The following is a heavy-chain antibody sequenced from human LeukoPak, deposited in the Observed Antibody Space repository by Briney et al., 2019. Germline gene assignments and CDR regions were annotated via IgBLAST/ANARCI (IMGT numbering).Heavy chain of an antibody. V-gene: IGHV4-39*07. CDR1: GGSISSSSYY. J-gene: IGHJ5*02. D-gene: IGHD3-22*01. CDR2: IYYSGST. Sequence: PSETLSLTCTVSGGSISSSSYYWGWIRQPPGKGLEWIGSIYYSGSTYYNPSLKSRVTISVDTSKNQFSLKLSSVTAADTAVYYCAREAAGEYYYDSSGQEKAGWFDPWGQGTLVTVSS. CDR3: AREAAGEYYYDSSGQEKAGWFDP.